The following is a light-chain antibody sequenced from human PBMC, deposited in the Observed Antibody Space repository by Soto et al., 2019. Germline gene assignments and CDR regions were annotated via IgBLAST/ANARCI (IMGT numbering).Light chain of an antibody. V-gene: IGLV1-40*01. Sequence: QSVLTQPPSMSGAPGQRVIISCTGSSPNIGAGYDVHWYQQVPGTAPKLLIYRNNNRPSGVPDRFSGSKSGTSASLAITGLQAEDEADYYCQSYDSNLSGVVFGGGTQLTVL. CDR1: SPNIGAGYD. CDR3: QSYDSNLSGVV. J-gene: IGLJ2*01. CDR2: RNN.